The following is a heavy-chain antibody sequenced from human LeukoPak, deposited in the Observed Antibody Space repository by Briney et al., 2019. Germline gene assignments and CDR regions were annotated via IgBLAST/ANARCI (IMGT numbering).Heavy chain of an antibody. CDR3: AKDWGHYYDSSGYPLDAFDI. D-gene: IGHD3-22*01. CDR1: GFTFSSYS. J-gene: IGHJ3*02. Sequence: GGSLRLSCAASGFTFSSYSMNWVRQAPGKGLEWVSYISSSSSTIYYADSVKGRFTISRDNAKNSLYLQMNSLRAEDTAVYYCAKDWGHYYDSSGYPLDAFDIWGQGTMVTVSS. V-gene: IGHV3-48*01. CDR2: ISSSSSTI.